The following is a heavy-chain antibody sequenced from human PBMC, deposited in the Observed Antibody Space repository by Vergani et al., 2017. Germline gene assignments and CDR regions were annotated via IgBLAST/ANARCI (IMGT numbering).Heavy chain of an antibody. CDR2: ISGSGGST. J-gene: IGHJ4*02. D-gene: IGHD6-19*01. CDR1: GFTFSSYA. CDR3: ARSHSAGWFNFDF. Sequence: EVQLLESGGGLVQPGGSLRLSCAASGFTFSSYAMSWVRQAPGKGLEWVSAISGSGGSTYYADSVKGRFTISRDNSKNTLYLQISSLRVEDSDVYFCARSHSAGWFNFDFWGQGTLVTVSS. V-gene: IGHV3-23*01.